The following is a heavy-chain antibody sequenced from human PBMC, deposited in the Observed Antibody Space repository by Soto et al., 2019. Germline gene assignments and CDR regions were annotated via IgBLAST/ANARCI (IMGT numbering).Heavy chain of an antibody. D-gene: IGHD3-10*01. V-gene: IGHV4-59*01. Sequence: SETLSLTCTVSGGSISSYYWSWIRQPPGKGLEWIGYIYYSGSTNYNPSLKSRVTISVDTSKNQFSLKLSSVTAADTAVYYCARGGYYYGSGDYYYYYYGMDVWGQGTTVTVSS. CDR1: GGSISSYY. CDR2: IYYSGST. CDR3: ARGGYYYGSGDYYYYYYGMDV. J-gene: IGHJ6*02.